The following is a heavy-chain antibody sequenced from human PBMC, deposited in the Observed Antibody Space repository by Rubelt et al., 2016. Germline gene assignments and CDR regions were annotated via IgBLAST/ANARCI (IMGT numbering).Heavy chain of an antibody. J-gene: IGHJ4*02. V-gene: IGHV4-59*10. Sequence: QVQLQQWGAGLLKPSETLSLTCAVSGGSISSYYWSWIRQPAGKGLEWIGRIYTSGSTNYNPSLRRGGTMVGDESKNQVSLKRRSVTAADTAVYYCAWEDSSAVYWGQGTLVTVSS. D-gene: IGHD6-19*01. CDR1: GGSISSYY. CDR3: AWEDSSAVY. CDR2: IYTSGST.